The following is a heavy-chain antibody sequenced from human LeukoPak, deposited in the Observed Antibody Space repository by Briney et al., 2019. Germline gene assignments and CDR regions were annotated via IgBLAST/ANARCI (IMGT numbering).Heavy chain of an antibody. J-gene: IGHJ4*02. CDR2: IIPILGIA. V-gene: IGHV1-69*04. CDR3: ARGITPGYIVVVPAFDY. CDR1: GGTFSSYA. Sequence: ASVKVSCKASGGTFSSYAISWVRQAPGQGLEWMGRIIPILGIANYAQKFQGRVTITADKSTSTAYMELSSLRSEDTAVYYCARGITPGYIVVVPAFDYWGQGTLVTVSS. D-gene: IGHD2-2*01.